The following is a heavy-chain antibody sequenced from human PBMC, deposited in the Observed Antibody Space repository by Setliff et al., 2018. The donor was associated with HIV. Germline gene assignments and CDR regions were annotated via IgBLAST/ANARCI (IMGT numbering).Heavy chain of an antibody. Sequence: PGGSLRLSCAASGFTFRSFDMHWVRQAPGKGLEWVSCIGTLSDTYYPNSVKGRFTLSRDTSKNTLFLQMNSLRPEDAAVYYCARVRLYNTALDYWGQGTLVTVSS. J-gene: IGHJ4*02. D-gene: IGHD3-3*01. V-gene: IGHV3-13*01. CDR3: ARVRLYNTALDY. CDR2: IGTLSDT. CDR1: GFTFRSFD.